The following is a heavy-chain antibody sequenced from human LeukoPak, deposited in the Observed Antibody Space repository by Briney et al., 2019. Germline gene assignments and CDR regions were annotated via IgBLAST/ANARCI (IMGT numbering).Heavy chain of an antibody. CDR3: ARVSSSSWWTLDY. J-gene: IGHJ4*02. V-gene: IGHV3-74*01. Sequence: GGSLRLSCAASGFTFSSYWMHWVRQAPGKWLVWVLRINTDGSSTSYADSVKGRFTISRDNAKNTLYLQMNSLRADDTAVYYCARVSSSSWWTLDYWGQGTLVTVSS. CDR1: GFTFSSYW. CDR2: INTDGSST. D-gene: IGHD6-13*01.